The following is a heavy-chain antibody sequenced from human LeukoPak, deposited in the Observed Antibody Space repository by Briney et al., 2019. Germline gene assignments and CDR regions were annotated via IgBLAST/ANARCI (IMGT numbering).Heavy chain of an antibody. D-gene: IGHD2-15*01. J-gene: IGHJ3*02. CDR3: ARLTIAANAFDM. CDR2: IYYSGST. CDR1: GGSISSSDYY. V-gene: IGHV4-39*02. Sequence: SETLSLTCTVSGGSISSSDYYWGWIRQPPGKGLEWIGSIYYSGSTYYNPSPKSRITISVDTSKNHFSLRLSSMTAADTAMFYCARLTIAANAFDMGEQGTMVTVSS.